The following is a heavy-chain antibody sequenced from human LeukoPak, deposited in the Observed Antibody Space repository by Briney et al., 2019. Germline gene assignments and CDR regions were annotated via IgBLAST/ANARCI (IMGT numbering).Heavy chain of an antibody. J-gene: IGHJ4*02. CDR2: ISGSGGST. Sequence: ETLSLTCTVSGGSISSYYWSWIRQAPGEGLEWVSAISGSGGSTYYADSVKGRFTISRDNSKNTLHLQMNSLRDDDTALYYCAKAGNNWDYYFDYWGQGTLVTVSS. CDR3: AKAGNNWDYYFDY. CDR1: GGSISSYY. V-gene: IGHV3-23*01. D-gene: IGHD1-7*01.